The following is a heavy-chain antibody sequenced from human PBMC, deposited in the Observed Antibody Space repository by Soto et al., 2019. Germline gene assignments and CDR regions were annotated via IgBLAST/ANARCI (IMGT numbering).Heavy chain of an antibody. CDR2: IYWDDDN. CDR1: GFSLSTGGVG. CDR3: AHATTYSDYYRGWRVFDI. V-gene: IGHV2-5*02. J-gene: IGHJ3*02. Sequence: QITLKESGPTLVKPTQTLTLTCTFSGFSLSTGGVGVGWIRQPPGKALEWLALIYWDDDNRYSPSLKTRLTFTKXPXXXPXXLTTTNMDPLDTATYYCAHATTYSDYYRGWRVFDISGQGTMVTVSS. D-gene: IGHD4-17*01.